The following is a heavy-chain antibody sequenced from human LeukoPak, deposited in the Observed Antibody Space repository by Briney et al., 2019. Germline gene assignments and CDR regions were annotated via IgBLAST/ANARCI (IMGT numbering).Heavy chain of an antibody. Sequence: GGSLRLSCAASGFTFTRYSMNWVRQAPGKGLEWVAVISYDGRHEYYADSVEGRFTISRDSSKSTVDLQMNSLRGEDTAMYYCARDQGDAGTRIKRDGHYMDVWGKGTTVTVSS. D-gene: IGHD1-1*01. CDR2: ISYDGRHE. V-gene: IGHV3-30*03. CDR1: GFTFTRYS. J-gene: IGHJ6*03. CDR3: ARDQGDAGTRIKRDGHYMDV.